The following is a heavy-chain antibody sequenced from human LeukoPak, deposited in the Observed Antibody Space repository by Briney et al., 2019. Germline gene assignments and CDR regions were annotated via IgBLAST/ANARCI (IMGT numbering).Heavy chain of an antibody. CDR2: IYYSGST. V-gene: IGHV4-39*01. Sequence: SETLSLTCTVSGGSISSSSYYWGWIRQPPGKGLEWIGSIYYSGSTYYNPSLKSRVTISGDTSKSQVSLKLSSVTAADTAVYYCARLANLRGYSYGYSDLNPEFDYWGQGTLVTVSS. D-gene: IGHD5-18*01. CDR3: ARLANLRGYSYGYSDLNPEFDY. CDR1: GGSISSSSYY. J-gene: IGHJ4*02.